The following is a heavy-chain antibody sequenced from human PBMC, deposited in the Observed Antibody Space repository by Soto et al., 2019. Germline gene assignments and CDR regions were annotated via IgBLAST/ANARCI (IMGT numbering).Heavy chain of an antibody. CDR3: AASSAIAAAGYFKF. CDR2: ISPLFSTT. J-gene: IGHJ4*02. D-gene: IGHD6-13*01. Sequence: QVQLVQSGAEVKEPGSSVKVSCTASGDLFNNHAFNWVRQAPGQGLEWMGRISPLFSTTNYAQKFQGRVTIGADELTTVVYLEVNNLESDDSAIYYCAASSAIAAAGYFKFWGQGTLVTVSP. CDR1: GDLFNNHA. V-gene: IGHV1-69*01.